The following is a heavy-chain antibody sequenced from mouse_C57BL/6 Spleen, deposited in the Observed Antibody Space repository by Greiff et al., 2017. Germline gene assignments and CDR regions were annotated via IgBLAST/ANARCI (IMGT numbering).Heavy chain of an antibody. D-gene: IGHD2-4*01. J-gene: IGHJ3*01. CDR2: IHPNSGST. CDR3: ARDHYDYDEGFAY. CDR1: GYTFTSYW. Sequence: QVQLKESGAELVKPGASVKLSCKASGYTFTSYWMHWVKQRPGQGLEWIGMIHPNSGSTNYNEKFKSKATLTVDKSSSTAYMQLSSLTSEDSAVYYCARDHYDYDEGFAYWGQGTLVTVSA. V-gene: IGHV1-64*01.